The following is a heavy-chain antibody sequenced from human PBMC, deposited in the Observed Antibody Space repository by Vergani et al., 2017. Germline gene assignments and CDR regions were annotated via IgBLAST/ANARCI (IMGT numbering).Heavy chain of an antibody. CDR2: IKQDGSEK. D-gene: IGHD2-2*01. J-gene: IGHJ6*02. CDR1: GFTFSSYW. Sequence: EVQLVESGGGLVQPGGSLRLSCAASGFTFSSYWMSWVRQAPGKGLEWVANIKQDGSEKYYVDSVKGRFTISRDNAKNSLYLKMNSLRAEDTAVYYCARDGDLGYCSSTSCRFYYYYGMDVWGQGTTVTVSS. V-gene: IGHV3-7*01. CDR3: ARDGDLGYCSSTSCRFYYYYGMDV.